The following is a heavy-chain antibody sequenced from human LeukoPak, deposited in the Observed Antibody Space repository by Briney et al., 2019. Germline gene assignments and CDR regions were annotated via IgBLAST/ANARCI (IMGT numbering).Heavy chain of an antibody. Sequence: GGSLRLSCAASGFTFSNYWMHWVRQAPGKGPVWVSRINPDGRTITYADSVVGRITISRDNAKNTVYLEMNSLRAEDTAVYYCARGGLRNWYFDLWGRGTLVTVSS. CDR1: GFTFSNYW. J-gene: IGHJ2*01. CDR2: INPDGRTI. D-gene: IGHD5-12*01. V-gene: IGHV3-74*03. CDR3: ARGGLRNWYFDL.